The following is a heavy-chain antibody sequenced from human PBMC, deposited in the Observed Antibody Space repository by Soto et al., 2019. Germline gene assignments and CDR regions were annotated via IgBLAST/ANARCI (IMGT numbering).Heavy chain of an antibody. V-gene: IGHV1-69*13. CDR2: IIPIFGTA. CDR3: ARVPPDLEWLLFFDY. J-gene: IGHJ4*02. D-gene: IGHD3-3*01. CDR1: GGTFSSCA. Sequence: ASVKVSCKASGGTFSSCAISWVRQAPGQGLEWMGGIIPIFGTANYAQKFQGRVTITADESTSTAYMELSSLRSEDTAVYYCARVPPDLEWLLFFDYWGQGTLVTVSS.